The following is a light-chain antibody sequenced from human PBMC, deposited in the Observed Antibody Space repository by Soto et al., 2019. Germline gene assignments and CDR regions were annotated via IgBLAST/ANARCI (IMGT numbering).Light chain of an antibody. V-gene: IGKV3-15*01. Sequence: ERVMTQSPATLSVSPGETATLSCRASQSVSSNLAWYHQKPGQAPRLLIYVASTRAPGIPARFTGSGSGTEFTLTISSLQSEDFAVYYCQQYINWPRTFGQGTKMEIK. CDR2: VAS. J-gene: IGKJ2*01. CDR1: QSVSSN. CDR3: QQYINWPRT.